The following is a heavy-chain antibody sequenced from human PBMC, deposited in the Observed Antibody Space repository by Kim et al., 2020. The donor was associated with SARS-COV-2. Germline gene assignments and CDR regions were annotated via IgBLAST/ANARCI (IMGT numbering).Heavy chain of an antibody. D-gene: IGHD3-3*01. CDR3: ARLVTLGYDFWSGYYFARGATYGIVV. V-gene: IGHV4-59*08. J-gene: IGHJ6*02. CDR2: IYYSGST. Sequence: SETLSLTCTGSGGSISSYYWSWIRQPPGKGLEWIGYIYYSGSTNYNPSLKSRVTISVDTSKNQFTLKLSSVTAADTAVYYCARLVTLGYDFWSGYYFARGATYGIVVWGQGTTVTVSS. CDR1: GGSISSYY.